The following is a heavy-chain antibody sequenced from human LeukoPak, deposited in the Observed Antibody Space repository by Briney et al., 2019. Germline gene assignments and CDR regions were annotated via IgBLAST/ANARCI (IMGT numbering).Heavy chain of an antibody. V-gene: IGHV3-13*01. D-gene: IGHD4-23*01. CDR2: IGTAGDT. Sequence: PGGSLRLSCAASGFTFNNYDMHWVRQATGKGLEWVSAIGTAGDTYYPGSVKGRFTISRENAKNSFYLQMNSVSAEDTAVYYCARELRYGGNPGTGDCGMDVWGQGTTVTVSS. CDR3: ARELRYGGNPGTGDCGMDV. J-gene: IGHJ6*02. CDR1: GFTFNNYD.